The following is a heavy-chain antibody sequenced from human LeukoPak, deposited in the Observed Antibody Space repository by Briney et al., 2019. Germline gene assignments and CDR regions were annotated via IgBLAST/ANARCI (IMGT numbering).Heavy chain of an antibody. Sequence: PGGSLRLSCAASGFTFSSYAMSWVRQAPGKGLEWVSAISGSGGSTYYADSVKGRFTISRDNSKNTLYLQMNSLRAEDTAVYYCARSRELYYYGMDVWGQGTTVTVSS. D-gene: IGHD1-26*01. CDR1: GFTFSSYA. V-gene: IGHV3-23*01. J-gene: IGHJ6*02. CDR2: ISGSGGST. CDR3: ARSRELYYYGMDV.